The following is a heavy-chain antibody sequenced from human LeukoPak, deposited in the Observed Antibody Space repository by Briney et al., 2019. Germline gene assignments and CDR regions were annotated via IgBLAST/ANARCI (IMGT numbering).Heavy chain of an antibody. J-gene: IGHJ4*02. CDR3: ARDVAAAGLFDY. V-gene: IGHV3-21*01. CDR1: GFTFDDYA. CDR2: ISSSSSYI. D-gene: IGHD6-13*01. Sequence: GGSLRLSCAASGFTFDDYAMHWVRQAPGKGLEWVSSISSSSSYIYYADSVKGRFTISRDNAKNSLYLQMNSLRAEDTAVYYCARDVAAAGLFDYWGQGTLVTVSS.